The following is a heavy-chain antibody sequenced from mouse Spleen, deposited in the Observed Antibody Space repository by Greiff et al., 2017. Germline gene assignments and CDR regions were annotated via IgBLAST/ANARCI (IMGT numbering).Heavy chain of an antibody. Sequence: QVQLKQPGAELVKPGASVKLSCKASGYTFTSYWMQWVKQRPGQGLEWIGEIDPSDSYTNYNQKFKGKATLTVDTSSSTAYMQLSSLTSEDSAVYYCARRGPGDYYAMDYWGQGTSVTVSS. V-gene: IGHV1-50*01. CDR3: ARRGPGDYYAMDY. J-gene: IGHJ4*01. CDR1: GYTFTSYW. CDR2: IDPSDSYT.